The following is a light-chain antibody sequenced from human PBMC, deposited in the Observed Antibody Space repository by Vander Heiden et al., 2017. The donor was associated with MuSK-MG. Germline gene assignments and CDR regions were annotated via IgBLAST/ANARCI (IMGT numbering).Light chain of an antibody. CDR1: QSLLYRDGNTY. J-gene: IGKJ1*01. Sequence: DVVMTQSPLSLPVTLGQPASISCRSSQSLLYRDGNTYFNWFQQRPGQSPRRLIYRVSNRDSGVPDRFNGTGSGTEFTLEISRVEAEDVGVYYCRQGEHWPRTFGQGTMVEIK. CDR3: RQGEHWPRT. CDR2: RVS. V-gene: IGKV2-30*01.